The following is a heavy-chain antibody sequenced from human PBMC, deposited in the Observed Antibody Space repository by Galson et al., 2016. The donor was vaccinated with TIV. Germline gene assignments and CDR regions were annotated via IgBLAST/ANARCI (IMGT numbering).Heavy chain of an antibody. J-gene: IGHJ4*02. CDR1: GDSLSDLS. D-gene: IGHD2/OR15-2a*01. CDR3: ASVAWFPGLSLDN. V-gene: IGHV1-24*01. Sequence: SVKVSCKVSGDSLSDLSMHWARQAPGKGLEWMAGFDPEQHKKIYAQKLEGRVTLTDDTSAGTAFLELSSLSFEDTAVYYCASVAWFPGLSLDNWGQGTLVIVSS. CDR2: FDPEQHKK.